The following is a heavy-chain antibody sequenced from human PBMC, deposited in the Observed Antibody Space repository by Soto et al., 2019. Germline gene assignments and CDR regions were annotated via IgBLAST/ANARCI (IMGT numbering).Heavy chain of an antibody. D-gene: IGHD2-21*02. J-gene: IGHJ5*02. Sequence: PGGSLRLSCAASGFTFSSYEMNWVRQAPGKGLEWVSYISSSGSTIYYADSVKGRFTNSRDNAKNSLYLQMNSLRAEDTVVYFCASYIFLCGGDFYSGAHDSWGRGPLVPVSS. V-gene: IGHV3-48*03. CDR3: ASYIFLCGGDFYSGAHDS. CDR1: GFTFSSYE. CDR2: ISSSGSTI.